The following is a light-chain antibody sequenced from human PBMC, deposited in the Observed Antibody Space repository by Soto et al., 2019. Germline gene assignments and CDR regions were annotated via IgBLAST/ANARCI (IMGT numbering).Light chain of an antibody. CDR3: MQALQTPRT. CDR1: QSLLYSNGYNY. J-gene: IGKJ3*01. CDR2: LGS. Sequence: DLVMTQSPLSLPVTPGEPASISCRSSQSLLYSNGYNYLDWYLQKPGQSPQLLIYLGSNRASGVPDRFSGSASGTDFTLKISRVEAEDVGVYYCMQALQTPRTFGPGTKVDIK. V-gene: IGKV2-28*01.